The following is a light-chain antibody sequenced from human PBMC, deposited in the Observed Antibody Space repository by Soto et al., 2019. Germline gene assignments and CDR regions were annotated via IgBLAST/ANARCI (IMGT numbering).Light chain of an antibody. Sequence: EIVMTQSPATLSLSPGKRDTLSCRASQSISSSYLAWYQQRPGQAPRLLIYGASSRATGIPDRFSGSGSGTEFTLTISRLEPEDFAVYYCQQYGSSSWTFGQGTKVDIK. J-gene: IGKJ1*01. CDR3: QQYGSSSWT. CDR2: GAS. CDR1: QSISSSY. V-gene: IGKV3-20*01.